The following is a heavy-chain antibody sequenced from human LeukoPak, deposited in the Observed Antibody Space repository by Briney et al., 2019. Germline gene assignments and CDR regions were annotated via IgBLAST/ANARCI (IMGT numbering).Heavy chain of an antibody. CDR3: AKDSVGYYDSSGYPNPFDY. J-gene: IGHJ4*02. D-gene: IGHD3-22*01. V-gene: IGHV3-23*01. Sequence: GGSLRPSCAASGFTFSSYAMSWVRQAPGKGLEWVSAISGSGGSTYYADSVKGRFTISRDNSKNTLYLQMNSLRAEDTAVYYCAKDSVGYYDSSGYPNPFDYWGQGTLVTVSS. CDR1: GFTFSSYA. CDR2: ISGSGGST.